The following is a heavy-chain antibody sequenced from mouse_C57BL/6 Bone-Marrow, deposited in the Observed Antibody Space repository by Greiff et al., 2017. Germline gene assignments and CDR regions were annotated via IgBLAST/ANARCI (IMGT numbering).Heavy chain of an antibody. CDR2: IDPSDSYT. CDR1: GYTFTSYW. D-gene: IGHD2-4*01. J-gene: IGHJ4*01. V-gene: IGHV1-50*01. CDR3: ARDPMITTGYYYARDY. Sequence: VQLQQPGAELVKPGASVKLSCKASGYTFTSYWMQWVKQRPGQGLEWIGEIDPSDSYTNYNQKFKGKATLTVDTSSSSAYMQLSSLTSEDSAVYYCARDPMITTGYYYARDYWGQGTSVTVSS.